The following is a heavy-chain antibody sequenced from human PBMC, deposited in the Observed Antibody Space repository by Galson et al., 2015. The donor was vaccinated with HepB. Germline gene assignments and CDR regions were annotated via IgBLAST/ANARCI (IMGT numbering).Heavy chain of an antibody. D-gene: IGHD5-18*01. Sequence: SLRLSCAASGFSFNTYTLNWVRQAPGKGPEWVSSISSSGVYIYYADSVKGRFTISKDSAGNSAYLQMNSLRADDTAVYYCARGGIANVYGYDDYYGMDVWGQGTTVSVSS. V-gene: IGHV3-21*01. CDR2: ISSSGVYI. CDR1: GFSFNTYT. J-gene: IGHJ6*02. CDR3: ARGGIANVYGYDDYYGMDV.